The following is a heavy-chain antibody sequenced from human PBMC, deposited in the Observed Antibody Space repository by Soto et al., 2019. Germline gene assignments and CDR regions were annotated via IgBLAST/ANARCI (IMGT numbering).Heavy chain of an antibody. J-gene: IGHJ4*02. D-gene: IGHD6-13*01. Sequence: SETLSLTCTVSGGSISSSSYYWGWIRQPPGKGLEWIGSIYYSGSTYYNPSLKSRVTISVDTSKNQFSLKLSSVTAADTAVYYCASLPAGIAAAGTSYFDYWGQGTLVTVSS. CDR3: ASLPAGIAAAGTSYFDY. CDR1: GGSISSSSYY. CDR2: IYYSGST. V-gene: IGHV4-39*01.